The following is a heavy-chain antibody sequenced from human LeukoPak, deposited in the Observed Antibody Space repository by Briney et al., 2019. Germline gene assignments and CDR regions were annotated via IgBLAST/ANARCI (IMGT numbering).Heavy chain of an antibody. CDR3: AEDQFVYSSTKN. J-gene: IGHJ4*02. CDR2: ISGSGGST. V-gene: IGHV3-23*01. D-gene: IGHD6-13*01. CDR1: GFTFSSYA. Sequence: PGGSLRLSCAASGFTFSSYATSWVRQAPGKGLEWVSAISGSGGSTYYADSVKGRFTISRDNSKNTLYLQMNSLRAEDTAVYYCAEDQFVYSSTKNWGQGTLVTVSS.